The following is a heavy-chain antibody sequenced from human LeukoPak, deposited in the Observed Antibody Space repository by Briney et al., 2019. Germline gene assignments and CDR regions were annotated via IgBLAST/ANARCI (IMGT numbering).Heavy chain of an antibody. CDR3: ARGGYYYLDV. V-gene: IGHV4-59*01. Sequence: SETLSLTCTVSDGSMSPYYWSWIRQSPGKGLEWIAYIFHNGNTKYNPSLWSRVTISIDTSRNQVFLNLNSVTVADTAVYYCARGGYYYLDVWGKGTTVTVSS. CDR2: IFHNGNT. CDR1: DGSMSPYY. J-gene: IGHJ6*03.